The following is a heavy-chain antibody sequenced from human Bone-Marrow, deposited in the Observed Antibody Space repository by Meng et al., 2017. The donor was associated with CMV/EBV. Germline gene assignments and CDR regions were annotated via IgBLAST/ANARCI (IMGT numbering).Heavy chain of an antibody. D-gene: IGHD6-13*01. CDR3: AKDKRVVAAATAYYYGMDV. V-gene: IGHV3-33*06. J-gene: IGHJ6*02. CDR2: IWYDASNK. Sequence: GGSLRLSCATSGFTFTYYAMHWVRQAPGKGLEWVAIIWYDASNKYYADSVKGRFTISRDNSKNTLYLQMNSLRAEDTAVYYCAKDKRVVAAATAYYYGMDVWGQGTTVTVSS. CDR1: GFTFTYYA.